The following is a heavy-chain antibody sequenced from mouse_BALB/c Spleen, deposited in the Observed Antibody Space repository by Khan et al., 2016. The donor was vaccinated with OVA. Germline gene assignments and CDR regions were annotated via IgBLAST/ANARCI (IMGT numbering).Heavy chain of an antibody. Sequence: QVQLQQSGAELVKPGASVKLSCKASGYTFTSYYIYWVKQRPGQGLEWIGEINPSDGATNFNEKFKSKATLTVDKSSNTAYMQLSSLTSEDSAFYYCTRSGYGTFAYWGQGTLVTVSA. J-gene: IGHJ3*01. CDR1: GYTFTSYY. D-gene: IGHD2-1*01. CDR3: TRSGYGTFAY. V-gene: IGHV1S81*02. CDR2: INPSDGAT.